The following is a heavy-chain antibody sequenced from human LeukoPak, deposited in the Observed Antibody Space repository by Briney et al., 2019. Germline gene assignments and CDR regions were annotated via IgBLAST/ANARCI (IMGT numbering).Heavy chain of an antibody. CDR3: ARDKLQIAAAEEVGAEYFQH. Sequence: GSSVKVSCKASGGTFSSYAISWVRQAPGQGLEWMGWISAYNGNTNYAQKLQGRVTMTTDTSTSTAYMELRSLRSDDTAVYYCARDKLQIAAAEEVGAEYFQHWGQGTLVTVSS. CDR2: ISAYNGNT. J-gene: IGHJ1*01. D-gene: IGHD6-13*01. CDR1: GGTFSSYA. V-gene: IGHV1-18*01.